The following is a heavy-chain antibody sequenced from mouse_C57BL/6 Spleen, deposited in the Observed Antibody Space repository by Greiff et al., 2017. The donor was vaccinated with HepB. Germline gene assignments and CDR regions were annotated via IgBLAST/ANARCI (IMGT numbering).Heavy chain of an antibody. D-gene: IGHD2-4*01. J-gene: IGHJ2*01. Sequence: EVQLVESGGGLVQPGGSLKLSCAASGFTFSDYYMYWVRQTPEKRLEWVAYISNGGGSTYYPDTVKGRFTISRDNAKNTLYLQMSRLKSEDTAMYYCARHGDYDRFDYWGQGTTLTVSS. CDR2: ISNGGGST. V-gene: IGHV5-12*01. CDR3: ARHGDYDRFDY. CDR1: GFTFSDYY.